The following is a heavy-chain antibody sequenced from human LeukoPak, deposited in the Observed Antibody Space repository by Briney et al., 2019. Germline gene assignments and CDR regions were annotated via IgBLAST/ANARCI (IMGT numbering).Heavy chain of an antibody. J-gene: IGHJ3*02. D-gene: IGHD1-14*01. Sequence: ASVKVSCKASGYTFTSYGISWVRQAPGQGLEWMGWISAYNGNTNYAQKFQGRVTMTRNTSISTAYMELSSLRSEDTAVYYCARGGLTRDAFDIWGQGTMVTVSS. CDR3: ARGGLTRDAFDI. V-gene: IGHV1-18*01. CDR1: GYTFTSYG. CDR2: ISAYNGNT.